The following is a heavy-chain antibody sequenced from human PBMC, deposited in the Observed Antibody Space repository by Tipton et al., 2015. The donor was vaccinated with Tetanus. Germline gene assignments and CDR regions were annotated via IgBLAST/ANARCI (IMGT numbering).Heavy chain of an antibody. J-gene: IGHJ4*02. D-gene: IGHD3-10*01. CDR3: TTDRLLWFGELLNYFDY. Sequence: CAASGFTFSNAWMNWVRQAPGKGLEWVGRIKSKTDGGTTDYAAPVKGRFTISRDDSKNTLYLQMNSLKTEDTAVYYCTTDRLLWFGELLNYFDYWGQGTLVTVSS. CDR2: IKSKTDGGTT. V-gene: IGHV3-15*07. CDR1: GFTFSNAW.